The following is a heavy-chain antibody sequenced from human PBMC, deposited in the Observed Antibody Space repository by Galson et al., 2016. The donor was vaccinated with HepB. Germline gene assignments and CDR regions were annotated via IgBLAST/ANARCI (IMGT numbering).Heavy chain of an antibody. CDR1: GFTFSSYA. J-gene: IGHJ3*02. D-gene: IGHD2-8*01. CDR3: VSRTNIVLTVYAIRGDAFDI. CDR2: ISSNGGST. Sequence: SLRLSCAASGFTFSSYAMHWVRQAPGKGLEYVSAISSNGGSTYYADSVKGRFTISRDNSKNTLYLQMSSLRAEDTAVYYCVSRTNIVLTVYAIRGDAFDIWGQGTMVTVSS. V-gene: IGHV3-64D*06.